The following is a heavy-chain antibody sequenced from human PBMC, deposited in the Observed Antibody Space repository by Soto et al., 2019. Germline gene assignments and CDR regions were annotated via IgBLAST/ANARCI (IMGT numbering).Heavy chain of an antibody. CDR1: VFTFSSYG. V-gene: IGHV3-33*01. J-gene: IGHJ6*02. CDR2: IWYDGSNK. D-gene: IGHD2-21*02. CDR3: ARGNCGGDCYSLYYYYGMDV. Sequence: PWGSLRIACASSVFTFSSYGMHWVRQAPGKGLDPVAVIWYDGSNKYYADSVKGRFTISRDNSKNTLYLQMNSLRAEDTAVYYCARGNCGGDCYSLYYYYGMDVWGQGTTVTVSS.